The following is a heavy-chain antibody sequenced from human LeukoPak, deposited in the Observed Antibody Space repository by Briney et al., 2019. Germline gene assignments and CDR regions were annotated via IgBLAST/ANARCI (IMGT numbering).Heavy chain of an antibody. D-gene: IGHD6-19*01. CDR3: ANGGGKAVADY. CDR2: INPSGGST. J-gene: IGHJ4*02. Sequence: ASVKVSCKASGYTFTSYYIHWVRQAPGQGLEWMGIINPSGGSTNYAQKFQGRVTMTRDTSTSTVYMELSSLRSEDTAVYYCANGGGKAVADYWGQGTLVTVSS. CDR1: GYTFTSYY. V-gene: IGHV1-46*01.